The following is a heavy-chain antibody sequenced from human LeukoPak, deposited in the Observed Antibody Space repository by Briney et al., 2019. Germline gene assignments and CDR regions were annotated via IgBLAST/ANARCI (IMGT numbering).Heavy chain of an antibody. CDR3: ARAVSGSAAGGYYYYYMDV. CDR1: GGSISSGSYY. J-gene: IGHJ6*03. D-gene: IGHD3-10*01. CDR2: IYTSRST. V-gene: IGHV4-61*02. Sequence: PSQTLSPTCTVSGGSISSGSYYWSWIRQPAGKGLEWIGRIYTSRSTNYNPSLKSRVTISVDTSKNQFSLKLSSVTAADTAVYYCARAVSGSAAGGYYYYYMDVWGKGTTVTVSS.